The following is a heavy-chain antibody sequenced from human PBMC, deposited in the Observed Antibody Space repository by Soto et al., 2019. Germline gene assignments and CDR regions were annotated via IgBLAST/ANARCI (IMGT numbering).Heavy chain of an antibody. CDR1: GFAMSSNY. D-gene: IGHD1-26*01. Sequence: EVQLVETGGDLVQSGGSLRLSCAASGFAMSSNYMMWVRQAPGKGLECVSVTYTDGSTRYVDSVKGRFTISRDDSRNTLYLQMNSLRAEDTAVYYCASNPKGATIREAAFDIWGQGTMVTVSS. V-gene: IGHV3-53*05. CDR3: ASNPKGATIREAAFDI. J-gene: IGHJ3*02. CDR2: TYTDGST.